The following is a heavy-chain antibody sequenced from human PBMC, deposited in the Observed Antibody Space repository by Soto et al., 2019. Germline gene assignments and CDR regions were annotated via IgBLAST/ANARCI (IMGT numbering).Heavy chain of an antibody. V-gene: IGHV3-13*05. CDR2: ISAAGDP. J-gene: IGHJ6*02. CDR1: GFTFRNHD. Sequence: EVQLVESGGGLVQPGGSLRLSCEASGFTFRNHDMHWVRQGTGKGLEWVSGISAAGDPDYADSVEGRFTISRENAQNSFFLQMNSLRVGDTAVYFSARTDRDFYGLDVWGQGTTVIVSS. CDR3: ARTDRDFYGLDV.